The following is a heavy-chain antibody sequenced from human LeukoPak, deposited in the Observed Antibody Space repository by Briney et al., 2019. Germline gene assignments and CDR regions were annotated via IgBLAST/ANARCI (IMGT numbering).Heavy chain of an antibody. J-gene: IGHJ3*02. CDR2: IWYDGSNK. D-gene: IGHD5-12*01. Sequence: TGGSLRLSRAASGFTFSSYGMHWVRQAPGKGLEWVAVIWYDGSNKYYADSVKGRFTISRDNSKNTLYLQMNSLRAEDTAVYYCARDSGYDYEDAFDIWGQGTMVTVSS. V-gene: IGHV3-33*01. CDR1: GFTFSSYG. CDR3: ARDSGYDYEDAFDI.